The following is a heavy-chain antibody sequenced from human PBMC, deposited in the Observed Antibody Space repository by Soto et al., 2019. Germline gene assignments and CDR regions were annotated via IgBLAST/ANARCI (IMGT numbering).Heavy chain of an antibody. D-gene: IGHD2-15*01. CDR1: GGSISSYY. CDR2: IYYTGSA. CDR3: ARENGGNAPCHYYGMDV. Sequence: QVQLQESGPGLVKPSETLSLICSVSGGSISSYYWAWVRQPPGKGLEWIGYIYYTGSANYNPSLKSRVTISVDTSKNQFSLRLTSVTAADTAVSYCARENGGNAPCHYYGMDVWGQGTTVTVSS. J-gene: IGHJ6*02. V-gene: IGHV4-59*01.